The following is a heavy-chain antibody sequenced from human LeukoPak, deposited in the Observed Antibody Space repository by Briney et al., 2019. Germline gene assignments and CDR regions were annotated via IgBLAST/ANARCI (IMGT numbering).Heavy chain of an antibody. D-gene: IGHD4-11*01. CDR2: ISGSGGST. V-gene: IGHV3-23*01. CDR3: APVQSYYYYYGMDV. CDR1: GFTFSSYA. J-gene: IGHJ6*02. Sequence: GGSLRLSCAASGFTFSSYAMSWVRQAPGKGLEWVSAISGSGGSTYYADSVKGRFTISRDSSKNTLYLQMNSLRAEDTAVYYCAPVQSYYYYYGMDVWGQGTTVTVSS.